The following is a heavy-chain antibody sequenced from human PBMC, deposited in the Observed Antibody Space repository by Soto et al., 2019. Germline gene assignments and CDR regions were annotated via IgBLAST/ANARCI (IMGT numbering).Heavy chain of an antibody. CDR3: ARGTAARPFDY. CDR1: GGTFSSYT. CDR2: IIPILGIA. J-gene: IGHJ4*02. D-gene: IGHD6-6*01. V-gene: IGHV1-69*02. Sequence: QVQLVQSGAEVKKPGSSVKVSCKASGGTFSSYTISWVRQAPGQGLEWMGRIIPILGIANYAQKLQGRVTLTADKSTSTAYMELSSLRSEDTALYYCARGTAARPFDYWGQGPLVTVSS.